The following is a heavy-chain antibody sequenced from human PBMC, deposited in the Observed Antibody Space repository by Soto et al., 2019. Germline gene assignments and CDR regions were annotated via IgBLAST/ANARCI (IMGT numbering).Heavy chain of an antibody. V-gene: IGHV4-59*01. CDR3: ARTRMIESWIDY. CDR2: VYYSGST. J-gene: IGHJ4*01. Sequence: SETLSLTCDVSGDSISTYNWSWIRQPPGKGLEWIGYVYYSGSTLYNPSLESRVTLSIDMSKKQVSLKLNSVIAADTAVYYCARTRMIESWIDYWGHGTLVTVSS. CDR1: GDSISTYN. D-gene: IGHD2-21*01.